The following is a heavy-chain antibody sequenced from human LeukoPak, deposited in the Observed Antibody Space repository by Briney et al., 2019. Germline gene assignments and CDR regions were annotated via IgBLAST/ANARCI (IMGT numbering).Heavy chain of an antibody. CDR2: IYYSGST. J-gene: IGHJ6*03. V-gene: IGHV4-59*01. CDR3: ARAVRQSRWLQLIDYYYYYMDV. CDR1: GGSISSYY. Sequence: SETLSLTCTVSGGSISSYYWSWIRQPPGKGLEWIGYIYYSGSTNYNPSLKSRVTISVDTSKNQFSLKLSSVTAADTAVYYCARAVRQSRWLQLIDYYYYYMDVRGKGTTVTVSS. D-gene: IGHD5-24*01.